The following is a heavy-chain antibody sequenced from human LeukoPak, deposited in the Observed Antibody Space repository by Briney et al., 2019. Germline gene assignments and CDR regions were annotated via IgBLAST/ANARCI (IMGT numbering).Heavy chain of an antibody. V-gene: IGHV4-39*07. Sequence: SETLSLTCTVSGGSISSIDYYWGWIRQPPGKGLECIGSIYYSGRTYYNPSLKSRVTISVDTSKNQFSLKLSSVTAADTAVYYCARDSYDSSGYYGYFDYWGQGTLVTVSS. J-gene: IGHJ4*02. CDR1: GGSISSIDYY. CDR2: IYYSGRT. CDR3: ARDSYDSSGYYGYFDY. D-gene: IGHD3-22*01.